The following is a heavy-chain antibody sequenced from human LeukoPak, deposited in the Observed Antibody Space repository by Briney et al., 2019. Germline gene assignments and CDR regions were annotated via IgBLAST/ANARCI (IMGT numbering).Heavy chain of an antibody. CDR1: GGSISGYY. CDR3: ARGTMMVGP. D-gene: IGHD3-22*01. Sequence: SETLSLTCTVSGGSISGYYWSWIRQPPGKGLEWIGYIFYSGSTTYNPTLRSRVTISVDTSKNQFSLMLSSVTAADTAVYYCARGTMMVGPWGQGTLVTVSS. J-gene: IGHJ5*02. V-gene: IGHV4-59*01. CDR2: IFYSGST.